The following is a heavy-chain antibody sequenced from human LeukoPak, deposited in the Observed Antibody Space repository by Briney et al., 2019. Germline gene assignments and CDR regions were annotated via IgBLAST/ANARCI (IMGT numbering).Heavy chain of an antibody. CDR2: IFYSGST. J-gene: IGHJ4*02. CDR1: GGSISTSSYY. V-gene: IGHV4-39*07. Sequence: SETLSLTCTVSGGSISTSSYYWGWVRQPPGKGLEWIGNIFYSGSTYYSPSLKSRVTMSVDTSKNQFSLKLSSVTAADTAVYYCARDRYYYDSSGYSLDYWGRGTLVTVSS. CDR3: ARDRYYYDSSGYSLDY. D-gene: IGHD3-22*01.